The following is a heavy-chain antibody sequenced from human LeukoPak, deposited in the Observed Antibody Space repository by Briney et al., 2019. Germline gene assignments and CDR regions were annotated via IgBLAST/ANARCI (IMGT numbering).Heavy chain of an antibody. J-gene: IGHJ4*02. CDR1: GFTFSSYW. CDR2: IKQDGSEK. CDR3: ARLYCSSTSCGDY. D-gene: IGHD2-2*01. Sequence: GGSLRLSCAASGFTFSSYWMSWVRQAPGKGLEWVANIKQDGSEKYYVDSVKGRFTISRDNAKNSLYLQMNSLRAEDTAVYYCARLYCSSTSCGDYWGQGTLVTVSS. V-gene: IGHV3-7*01.